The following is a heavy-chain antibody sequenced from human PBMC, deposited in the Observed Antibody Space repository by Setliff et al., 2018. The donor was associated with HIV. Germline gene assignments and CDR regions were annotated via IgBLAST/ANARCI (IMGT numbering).Heavy chain of an antibody. D-gene: IGHD2-15*01. J-gene: IGHJ3*02. CDR2: IRSKRYGGTT. Sequence: GSLKISCTASGFIFGDYAMSWVRQAPGKGLEWVGFIRSKRYGGTTEYAASVKGRFTISRDDSKSIAYLQMNSLKTEDTAVYPCTRGLVAATPPWLQSAFDIWGQGTMVTVS. CDR1: GFIFGDYA. CDR3: TRGLVAATPPWLQSAFDI. V-gene: IGHV3-49*04.